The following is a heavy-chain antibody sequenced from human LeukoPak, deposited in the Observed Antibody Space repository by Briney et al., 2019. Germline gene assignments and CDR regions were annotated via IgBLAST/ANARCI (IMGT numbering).Heavy chain of an antibody. CDR1: GFTFSRYV. D-gene: IGHD3-22*01. Sequence: GGSLRLSCSASGFTFSRYVIYWVRQAPGKGLEWVAAISYDASSKYYADSVKGRITISTDNAKNSLYLQMNSLRAEDTAVYYCARCVSSGCLFDYWGQGTLVTVSS. V-gene: IGHV3-30*04. J-gene: IGHJ4*02. CDR2: ISYDASSK. CDR3: ARCVSSGCLFDY.